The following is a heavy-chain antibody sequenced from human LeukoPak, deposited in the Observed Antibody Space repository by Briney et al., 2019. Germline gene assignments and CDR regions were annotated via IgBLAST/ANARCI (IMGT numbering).Heavy chain of an antibody. D-gene: IGHD5-18*01. J-gene: IGHJ3*02. CDR1: GFTFSSYA. CDR3: AKANTANDAFDI. V-gene: IGHV3-23*01. CDR2: ISSSGGST. Sequence: GGSLRLSCAASGFTFSSYAMSWVRQAPGKGLEWVSTISSSGGSTYYPDSVKGRFTFSIDNSKNTLYLQMNTLRAEDTALYYCAKANTANDAFDIWGQGTMVTVSS.